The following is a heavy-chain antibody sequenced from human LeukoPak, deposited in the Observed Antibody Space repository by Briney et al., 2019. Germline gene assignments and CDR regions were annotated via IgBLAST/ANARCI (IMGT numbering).Heavy chain of an antibody. J-gene: IGHJ3*02. CDR2: IRHDGAHE. D-gene: IGHD1-26*01. CDR3: AKGRSGDYYDGFHM. CDR1: GFSFRSYA. V-gene: IGHV3-30*02. Sequence: GGSLRLSCAASGFSFRSYAMHWVRQAPGKGLEWVAVIRHDGAHESYADSVKGRFTISRDNPKNTLSLQMDSLRAEDTAVYYCAKGRSGDYYDGFHMWGQGIMVTVSP.